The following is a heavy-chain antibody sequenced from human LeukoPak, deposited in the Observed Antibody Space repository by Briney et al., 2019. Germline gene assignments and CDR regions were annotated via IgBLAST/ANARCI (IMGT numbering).Heavy chain of an antibody. Sequence: SETLSLSCTVSGASTSLFYWDWMRQPPGKGLEWIGYMHNSGSSKHSPSLKSRVTISIDTSKNQFSLQLTSVAAADTAIYYCARSAEWLRNAFDIWGQGTMVSVSS. V-gene: IGHV4-59*01. D-gene: IGHD5-12*01. CDR2: MHNSGSS. CDR1: GASTSLFY. J-gene: IGHJ3*02. CDR3: ARSAEWLRNAFDI.